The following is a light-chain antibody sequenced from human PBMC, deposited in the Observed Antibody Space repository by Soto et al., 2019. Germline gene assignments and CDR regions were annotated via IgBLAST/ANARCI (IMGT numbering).Light chain of an antibody. CDR1: QSISSY. CDR2: AAS. J-gene: IGKJ3*01. V-gene: IGKV1-39*01. CDR3: QQSYSPLKT. Sequence: DIPMTQSPSSLSASVGDRVTITCRASQSISSYLNWYQQKPGKAPKLLIYAASSLQSGVPSRFSGSGSVTDFTLTISSLQPEDFATYYCQQSYSPLKTFGPGTKVDIK.